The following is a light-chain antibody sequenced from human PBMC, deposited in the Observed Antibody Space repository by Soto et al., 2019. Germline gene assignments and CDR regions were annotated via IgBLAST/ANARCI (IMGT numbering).Light chain of an antibody. Sequence: QSALTQPPSVSGSPGQSVTISCTGTSSEVGSYNRVSWYQQPPGTAPKLMIYEVSNRPSGVPDRFSGSKSDNTASLTISGLQAEDEADYYCSSYTTSTTYVFGTGTKVTVL. CDR3: SSYTTSTTYV. CDR1: SSEVGSYNR. CDR2: EVS. J-gene: IGLJ1*01. V-gene: IGLV2-18*02.